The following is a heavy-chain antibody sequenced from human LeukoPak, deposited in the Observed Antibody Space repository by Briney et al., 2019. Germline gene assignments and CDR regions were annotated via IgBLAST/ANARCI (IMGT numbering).Heavy chain of an antibody. CDR3: AAGSDRYEH. CDR1: GFTFSRNW. CDR2: INEDGSSD. Sequence: PGGSLRLSCVASGFTFSRNWMSWVRQAPGKGLEGVANINEDGSSDYYIDSVEGRFTISRDNAKNSLYLQMSSLRVEDTGMYYCAAGSDRYEHWGQGTLVIVSS. V-gene: IGHV3-7*01. J-gene: IGHJ4*02. D-gene: IGHD3-3*01.